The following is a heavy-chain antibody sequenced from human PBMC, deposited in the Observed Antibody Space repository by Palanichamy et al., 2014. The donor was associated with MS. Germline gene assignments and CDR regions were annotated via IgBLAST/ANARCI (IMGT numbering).Heavy chain of an antibody. V-gene: IGHV3-74*01. Sequence: QLVESGGDLVXPGGSLRLSCAASGFTFSTYWMHWVRQAPGKGLVWVSRINTDGRITNYADSVKGRFTISRDNAKNTLHLQMNSLTVDDSAVYYCTRDIGGAGGYWGQGTLVTVSS. CDR2: INTDGRIT. CDR3: TRDIGGAGGY. D-gene: IGHD1-26*01. J-gene: IGHJ4*02. CDR1: GFTFSTYW.